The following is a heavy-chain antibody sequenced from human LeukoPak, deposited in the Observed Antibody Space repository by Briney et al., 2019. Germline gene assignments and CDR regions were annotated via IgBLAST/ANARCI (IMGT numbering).Heavy chain of an antibody. V-gene: IGHV1-3*01. CDR1: GYTFTSYA. CDR2: INAGNGNT. J-gene: IGHJ5*02. Sequence: GASVKVSCKASGYTFTSYAMHWVHQAPGQRLEWMGWINAGNGNTKYSQKFQGRVTITRDTSASTAYMELSSLRSEDTAVYYCASSDDFWSGYSFVHWFDPWGQGTLVTASS. CDR3: ASSDDFWSGYSFVHWFDP. D-gene: IGHD3-3*01.